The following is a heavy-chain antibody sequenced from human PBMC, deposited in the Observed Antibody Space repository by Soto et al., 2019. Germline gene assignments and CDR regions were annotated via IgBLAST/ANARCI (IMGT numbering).Heavy chain of an antibody. CDR1: GYTFTGYY. CDR3: ARAAVADYYYYYGMAV. J-gene: IGHJ6*02. D-gene: IGHD6-19*01. V-gene: IGHV1-2*04. CDR2: INPNSGGT. Sequence: ASVKVSCKASGYTFTGYYMHWVRQAPGQGLEWMGWINPNSGGTNYAQKFQGWVTMTRDTSISTAYMELSRLRSDDTAVYYCARAAVADYYYYYGMAVWGQGTTVTVCS.